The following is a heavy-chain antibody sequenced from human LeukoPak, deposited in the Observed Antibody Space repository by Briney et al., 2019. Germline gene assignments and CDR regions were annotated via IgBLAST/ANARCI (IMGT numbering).Heavy chain of an antibody. D-gene: IGHD6-13*01. J-gene: IGHJ4*02. CDR2: IYSGGST. V-gene: IGHV3-53*01. CDR3: AREHSSSLDY. Sequence: PGGSLRLSCAASGFTVSSNYMSWVRQAPGKGLEWVSVIYSGGSTYYADSVKGRFTISRDNSKTTLYLQMNSLRAEDTAVYYCAREHSSSLDYWGQGTLVTVSS. CDR1: GFTVSSNY.